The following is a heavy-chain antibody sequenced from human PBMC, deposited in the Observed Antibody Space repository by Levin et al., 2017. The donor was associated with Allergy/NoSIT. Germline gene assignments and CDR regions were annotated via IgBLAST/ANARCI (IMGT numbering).Heavy chain of an antibody. CDR2: IYPGDSDT. Sequence: GESLKISCKGSGYSFTSYWIGWVRQMPGKGLEWMGIIYPGDSDTRYSPSFQGQVTISADKSISTAYLQWSSLKASDTAMYYCARSQYSYGEVAGYYYYYGMDVWGQGTTVTVSS. CDR3: ARSQYSYGEVAGYYYYYGMDV. V-gene: IGHV5-51*01. J-gene: IGHJ6*02. CDR1: GYSFTSYW. D-gene: IGHD5-18*01.